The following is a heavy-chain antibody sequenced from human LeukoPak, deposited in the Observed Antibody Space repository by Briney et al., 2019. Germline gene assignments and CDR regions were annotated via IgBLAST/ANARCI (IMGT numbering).Heavy chain of an antibody. Sequence: QSGGSLRLSCAASGFTFSSYGMHWVRQAPGKGLEWVAVIWYDGSNKYYADSVKGRFTISRDNSKNTLYLQMNSLRAEDTAVYYCARQPPKLLWFGEFDYWGQGTLVTVSS. CDR1: GFTFSSYG. CDR3: ARQPPKLLWFGEFDY. CDR2: IWYDGSNK. V-gene: IGHV3-33*08. J-gene: IGHJ4*02. D-gene: IGHD3-10*01.